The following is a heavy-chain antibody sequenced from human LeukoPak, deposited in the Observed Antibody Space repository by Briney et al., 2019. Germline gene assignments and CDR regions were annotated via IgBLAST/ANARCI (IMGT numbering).Heavy chain of an antibody. CDR1: GGSITSSSYY. Sequence: SETPSLTCSVSGGSITSSSYYWGWIRQPPGKGLEWIGSIYYSGSTYYNPSLKSRVTISVDTSKNQFFLRLSSVTAADTAVYYCARRLSKSSGGSRGAFDIWGQGTMVTVSS. V-gene: IGHV4-39*01. CDR2: IYYSGST. J-gene: IGHJ3*02. CDR3: ARRLSKSSGGSRGAFDI. D-gene: IGHD1-26*01.